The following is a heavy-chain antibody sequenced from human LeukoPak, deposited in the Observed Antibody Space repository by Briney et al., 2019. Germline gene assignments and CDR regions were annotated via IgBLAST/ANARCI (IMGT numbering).Heavy chain of an antibody. D-gene: IGHD2-15*01. CDR3: ARDYCSGGSCYSFDY. CDR1: GFTFSSYS. Sequence: GGSLRLSCAASGFTFSSYSMNWVRQAPGKGLEWVSSISSSSSYIYYADSVKGRFTISKDNAKNSLYLQMNSLRAEDTAVYYCARDYCSGGSCYSFDYWGQGTLVTVSS. CDR2: ISSSSSYI. V-gene: IGHV3-21*01. J-gene: IGHJ4*02.